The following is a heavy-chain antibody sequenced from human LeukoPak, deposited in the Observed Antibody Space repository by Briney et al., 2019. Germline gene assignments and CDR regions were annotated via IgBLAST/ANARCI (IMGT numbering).Heavy chain of an antibody. CDR2: ISSSSGTI. Sequence: GRCLRLAWAASGFSFRNYNMSWVRQPPGRGLGWVSFISSSSGTIHYADSVKGRFTIARDNAKSSLYLQMNSLRPEDTAVYYCARDRGASWFNRGQLLDNWGQGTLVTVSS. J-gene: IGHJ4*02. CDR3: ARDRGASWFNRGQLLDN. V-gene: IGHV3-48*04. D-gene: IGHD6-13*01. CDR1: GFSFRNYN.